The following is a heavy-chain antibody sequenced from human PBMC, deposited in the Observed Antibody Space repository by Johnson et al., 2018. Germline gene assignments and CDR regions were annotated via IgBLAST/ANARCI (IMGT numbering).Heavy chain of an antibody. D-gene: IGHD1-26*01. Sequence: VQLVQSGGGLVQPGGSXRLSCAASGFTFSSYWMSWVSKAPGKGLEWLANIQQDGSEHYYVDSVKGRLTISSDNAKNSQYLPMNSLRAEATAVYYIARGIISQVRWELLLRNAFEIWGQGTMVTVSS. J-gene: IGHJ3*02. CDR3: ARGIISQVRWELLLRNAFEI. CDR1: GFTFSSYW. V-gene: IGHV3-7*01. CDR2: IQQDGSEH.